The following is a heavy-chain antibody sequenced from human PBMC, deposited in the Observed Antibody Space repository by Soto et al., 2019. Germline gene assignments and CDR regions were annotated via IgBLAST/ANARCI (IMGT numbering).Heavy chain of an antibody. Sequence: KQSQTLSLTCAISGDSVSSNSAAWNWIRQSPSRGLEWLGRTYYRSKWYNDYAVSVKSRITINPDTSKNQFSLQLNSVTPEDTAVYDCAREPPSFCSGGSCYYYFDYWGQGTLVTVSS. CDR2: TYYRSKWYN. V-gene: IGHV6-1*01. D-gene: IGHD2-15*01. J-gene: IGHJ4*02. CDR1: GDSVSSNSAA. CDR3: AREPPSFCSGGSCYYYFDY.